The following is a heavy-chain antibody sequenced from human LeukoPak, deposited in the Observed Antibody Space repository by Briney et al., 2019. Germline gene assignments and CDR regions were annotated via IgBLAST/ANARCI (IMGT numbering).Heavy chain of an antibody. D-gene: IGHD6-13*01. CDR2: ISSNGGST. CDR1: GFTFSSYA. J-gene: IGHJ4*02. Sequence: GGSLRLSCSASGFTFSSYAMHWVRQAPGKGLEYVSAISSNGGSTYYADSVKGRFTISRDNSKNTLYLQMGSLRAEDTAVYYCVKSSKQQLIDHWGQGTLVTVSS. CDR3: VKSSKQQLIDH. V-gene: IGHV3-64D*09.